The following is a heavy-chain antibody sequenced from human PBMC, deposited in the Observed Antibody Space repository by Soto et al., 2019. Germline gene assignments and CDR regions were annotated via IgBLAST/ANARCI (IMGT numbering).Heavy chain of an antibody. D-gene: IGHD2-2*01. CDR3: ARGVVPAAMLSYNWFDP. CDR1: RGSLSSGGYY. CDR2: IYYSGST. V-gene: IGHV4-31*03. J-gene: IGHJ5*02. Sequence: SETLSLTCTVSRGSLSSGGYYWSWIRQHPGKGLEWIGYIYYSGSTYYNPSLKSRVTISVDTSKNQFSLKLSSVTAADTAVYYCARGVVPAAMLSYNWFDPWGQGTLVTVSS.